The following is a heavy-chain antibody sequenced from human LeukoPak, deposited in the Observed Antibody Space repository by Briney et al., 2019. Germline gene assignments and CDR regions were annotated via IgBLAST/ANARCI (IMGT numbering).Heavy chain of an antibody. Sequence: ASVKVFCKPSGYTVTSCGISWVQQAPGQGLEWMGWVSAYNGNTDYAQKLQGRVTMTTETSMSTGYVELRSLSSDDTAGYCCARNWFGELFEYVFDYWGQGTLVTVSS. D-gene: IGHD3-10*01. CDR3: ARNWFGELFEYVFDY. CDR1: GYTVTSCG. V-gene: IGHV1-18*04. CDR2: VSAYNGNT. J-gene: IGHJ4*02.